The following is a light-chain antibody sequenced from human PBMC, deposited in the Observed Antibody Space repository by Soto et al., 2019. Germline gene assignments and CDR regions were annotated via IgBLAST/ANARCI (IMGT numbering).Light chain of an antibody. Sequence: QSVLTQPPSASGSPGQSVAISRTGTSSDVGGYNYVSWYQHHPGKAPKLMIYEVSRRPSGVSDRFSGSKSGNTASLTVSGLQAEDEADYYCSSYSGSSNWVFGGGTKLTVL. V-gene: IGLV2-8*01. J-gene: IGLJ3*02. CDR2: EVS. CDR3: SSYSGSSNWV. CDR1: SSDVGGYNY.